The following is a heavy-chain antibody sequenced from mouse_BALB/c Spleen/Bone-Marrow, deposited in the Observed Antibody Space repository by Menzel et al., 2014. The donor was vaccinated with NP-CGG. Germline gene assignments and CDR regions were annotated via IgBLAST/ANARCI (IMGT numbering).Heavy chain of an antibody. J-gene: IGHJ4*01. Sequence: QVQLKQSGPELVRPGVSVKISCKGSGYTFTDYAMHWVKQSHAKSLEWIGVISTYSGNTNYNQKFKGKATMTVDISSSTAYMELARLTSEDSAIYYCARSYYGNYYAMDYWGQGTSVTVSS. V-gene: IGHV1-67*01. CDR2: ISTYSGNT. D-gene: IGHD1-1*01. CDR1: GYTFTDYA. CDR3: ARSYYGNYYAMDY.